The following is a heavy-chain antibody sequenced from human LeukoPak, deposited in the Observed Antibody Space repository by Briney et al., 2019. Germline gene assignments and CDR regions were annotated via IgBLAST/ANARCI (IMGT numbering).Heavy chain of an antibody. CDR1: GFTFDDYA. CDR3: AKDTLAGSGSVYFDY. J-gene: IGHJ4*02. D-gene: IGHD3-10*01. V-gene: IGHV3-9*01. Sequence: PGRSLRLSCAVSGFTFDDYAMHWVRQAPGKGLEWVSGISWNSGSIAYADSVKGRFTISRDNAKNSLYLQMNSLRAEDTALYYCAKDTLAGSGSVYFDYWGQGTPVTVSS. CDR2: ISWNSGSI.